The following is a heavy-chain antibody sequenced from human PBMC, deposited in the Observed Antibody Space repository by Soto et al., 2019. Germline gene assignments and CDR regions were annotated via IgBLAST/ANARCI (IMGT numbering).Heavy chain of an antibody. CDR2: IYYSGST. CDR3: ARGRDHPSGNRYYYGMDV. Sequence: SETLSLTCTVSGGSISSGDYYWSWIRQPPGKGLEWIGYIYYSGSTYYNPSLKSRVTISVDTSKNQFSLKLSSVTAADTAVYYCARGRDHPSGNRYYYGMDVWGQGTTVTVSS. CDR1: GGSISSGDYY. V-gene: IGHV4-30-4*01. J-gene: IGHJ6*02. D-gene: IGHD6-13*01.